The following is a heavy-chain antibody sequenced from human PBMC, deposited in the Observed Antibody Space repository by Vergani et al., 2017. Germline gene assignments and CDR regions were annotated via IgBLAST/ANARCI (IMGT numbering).Heavy chain of an antibody. CDR3: AKHFRGWGIDY. V-gene: IGHV3-30*02. D-gene: IGHD3-16*01. Sequence: VQLVESGGVVVQPGGSLRLSCAASGFTLSNYDMQWIRQGPGKGLEFVAFIQFDGSNQYYADSVKGRFTLSRDFSKNTLYLQMNSLRTDDTATYYCAKHFRGWGIDYWGQGTQVIVSS. CDR1: GFTLSNYD. CDR2: IQFDGSNQ. J-gene: IGHJ4*02.